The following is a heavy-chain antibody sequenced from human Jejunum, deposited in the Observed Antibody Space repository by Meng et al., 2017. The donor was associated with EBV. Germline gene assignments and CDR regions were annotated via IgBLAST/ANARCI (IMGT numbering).Heavy chain of an antibody. V-gene: IGHV4-30-2*01. CDR2: IYYSGSA. Sequence: LQLQVSGSRLVQPACTLFRTLSVSCGSVSSGVYSGHWIRQPPGTGLQWLGYIYYSGSAFYNPSLKSRVTLSVDRSKNQFSLNLSSVTAADTAVYYCARGAYFDYWGQGTLVTVSS. CDR3: ARGAYFDY. CDR1: CGSVSSGVYS. J-gene: IGHJ4*02.